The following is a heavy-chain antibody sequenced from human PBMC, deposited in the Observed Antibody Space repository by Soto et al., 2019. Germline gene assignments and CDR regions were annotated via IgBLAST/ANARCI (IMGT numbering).Heavy chain of an antibody. CDR1: GFTFNSYG. J-gene: IGHJ3*01. CDR2: ISHDGSKT. V-gene: IGHV3-30*03. Sequence: GGSLRLSCAASGFTFNSYGIHWVRQAPGKGLEWVAVISHDGSKTNYADSVKGRVTISRDNSKNTLSLQMTSLRAGDTAIYYCARTIVGSTFDAFDVWGQGTMVTVSS. D-gene: IGHD1-26*01. CDR3: ARTIVGSTFDAFDV.